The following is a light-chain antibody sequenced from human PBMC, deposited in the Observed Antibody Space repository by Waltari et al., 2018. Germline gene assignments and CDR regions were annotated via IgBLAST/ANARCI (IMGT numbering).Light chain of an antibody. CDR2: GAS. CDR3: QQYYAPVPT. V-gene: IGKV1-NL1*01. Sequence: DIQMTQSPSALSASLVDSVNITCRATQGITTSLAWSQQKPGKAPKLLIHGASSLEGGVPSRFSGSGSGTEFTLTITSLQPEDFATYYCQQYYAPVPTFGQGTKV. J-gene: IGKJ1*01. CDR1: QGITTS.